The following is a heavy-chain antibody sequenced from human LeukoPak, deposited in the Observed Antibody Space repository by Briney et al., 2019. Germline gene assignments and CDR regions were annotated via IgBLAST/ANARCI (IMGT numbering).Heavy chain of an antibody. V-gene: IGHV4-39*01. CDR3: ARGASTLRYFDWLLYDY. D-gene: IGHD3-9*01. CDR1: GGSISSSSYY. CDR2: IYYSGST. J-gene: IGHJ4*02. Sequence: PSETLSLTCTVSGGSISSSSYYWGWIRQPPGKGLEWIGSIYYSGSTYYNPSLKSRVTISVDTSKNQFSLKLSSVTAADTAVYYCARGASTLRYFDWLLYDYWGQGTLVTVSS.